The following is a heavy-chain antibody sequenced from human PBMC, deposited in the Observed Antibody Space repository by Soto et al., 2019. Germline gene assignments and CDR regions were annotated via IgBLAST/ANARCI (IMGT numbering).Heavy chain of an antibody. D-gene: IGHD3-22*01. CDR1: GYNFFGYG. J-gene: IGHJ4*02. CDR3: ARRRRPLIGGRYDTSGYFAH. CDR2: ISVYNANT. Sequence: QVQLVQSGAEVKEPGASVKVSCKASGYNFFGYGLSWVRQAPGQGLEWMGWISVYNANTNYAQHFQGRHPLPPDKSATTVYMELRSLTSDDTAVYYCARRRRPLIGGRYDTSGYFAHWGQGTLVTVSS. V-gene: IGHV1-18*01.